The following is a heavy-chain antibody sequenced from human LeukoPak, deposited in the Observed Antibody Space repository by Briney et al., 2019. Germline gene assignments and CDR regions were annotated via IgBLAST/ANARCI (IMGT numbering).Heavy chain of an antibody. CDR1: GFTFSSYA. CDR2: ISYDGSNK. Sequence: PGGSLRLSCAASGFTFSSYAMHWVRQAPGKGLEWVAVISYDGSNKYYADSVKGRFTISRDNSKNTLYLQMNSLRAEDTAVYYCARSPRYSYGLDYWGQGTLVTVSS. CDR3: ARSPRYSYGLDY. J-gene: IGHJ4*02. V-gene: IGHV3-30-3*01. D-gene: IGHD5-18*01.